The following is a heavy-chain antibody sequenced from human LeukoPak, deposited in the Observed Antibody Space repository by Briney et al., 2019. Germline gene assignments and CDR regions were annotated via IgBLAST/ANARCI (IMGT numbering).Heavy chain of an antibody. Sequence: PGGSLRLSCAASGFTFSSYWMHWVRQAPGKGLEWVSGINWNGGSTGYADSVKGRFTISRDNAKNSLYLQMNSLRVEDTALYYCARGLFSGSPGFSYYFDYWGQGTLVTVSS. CDR2: INWNGGST. J-gene: IGHJ4*02. V-gene: IGHV3-20*04. CDR1: GFTFSSYW. CDR3: ARGLFSGSPGFSYYFDY. D-gene: IGHD1-26*01.